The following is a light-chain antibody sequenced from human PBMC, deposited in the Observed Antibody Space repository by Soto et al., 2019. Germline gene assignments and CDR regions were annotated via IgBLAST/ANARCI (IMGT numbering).Light chain of an antibody. CDR3: QVWDIMTDNYV. CDR2: YDS. J-gene: IGLJ1*01. CDR1: NIGNKR. Sequence: SYELTQSPSVSVAPEKTATITCGGNNIGNKRVHWYRQKPGQAPVLLISYDSDRPSWIPERFSGSNSGNTATLTISRVEAGDEADYYCQVWDIMTDNYVFGSGTKLTV. V-gene: IGLV3-21*04.